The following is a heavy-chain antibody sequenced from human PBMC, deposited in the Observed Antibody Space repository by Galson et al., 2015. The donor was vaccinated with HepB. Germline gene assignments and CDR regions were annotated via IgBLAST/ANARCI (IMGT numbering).Heavy chain of an antibody. Sequence: PALVKPTQTLTLTCTFSGFSLSTSGVGVGWIRQPPGKALEWLALIYWDDDKRYSPSLKSRLTITKDTSKNQAILTMTNMDPVDTATYYCAHASGSGTYYNSLDYWGQGTLVTVSS. CDR3: AHASGSGTYYNSLDY. CDR2: IYWDDDK. V-gene: IGHV2-5*02. J-gene: IGHJ4*02. CDR1: GFSLSTSGVG. D-gene: IGHD3-10*01.